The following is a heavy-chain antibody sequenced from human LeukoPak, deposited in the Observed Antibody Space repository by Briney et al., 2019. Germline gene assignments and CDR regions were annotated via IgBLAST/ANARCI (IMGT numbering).Heavy chain of an antibody. CDR3: ARGNISDY. J-gene: IGHJ4*02. V-gene: IGHV4-34*01. CDR1: GGSFSGYY. Sequence: SETLSLTCAVYGGSFSGYYWSWIRQPPGKGLEWIGEINHSGSNNYNPSLKSRVTISVDTSKNQFSLKLISVTPADTAVYYCARGNISDYWGQGTLVTVSS. CDR2: INHSGSN.